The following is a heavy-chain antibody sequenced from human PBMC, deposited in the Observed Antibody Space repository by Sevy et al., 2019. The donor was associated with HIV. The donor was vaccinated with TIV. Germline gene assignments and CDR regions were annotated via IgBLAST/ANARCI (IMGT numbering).Heavy chain of an antibody. CDR1: GFTFSTYA. Sequence: GGSLRLSCAASGFTFSTYAMTWVRQAPGRGLEWVSVISFSGGSTYYADSVKGRFTISKDNSKNMLYLQMNSLRAEDTAVYYCAKDRVSGAYYTGDFDYWGQGTLVTVSS. CDR2: ISFSGGST. D-gene: IGHD3-3*01. V-gene: IGHV3-23*01. J-gene: IGHJ4*02. CDR3: AKDRVSGAYYTGDFDY.